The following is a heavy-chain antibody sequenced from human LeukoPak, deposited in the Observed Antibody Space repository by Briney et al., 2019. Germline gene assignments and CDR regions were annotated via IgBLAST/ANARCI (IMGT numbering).Heavy chain of an antibody. V-gene: IGHV1-2*06. CDR2: INPNSGGT. Sequence: ASVKVSCKASGYTFTGYHMHWVRQAPGQGLGWMGRINPNSGGTTYAQKFQGRVTMTRDTSTSTVYMELSSLRSEDTAVYYCARGCSGGSCYRLFDYWGQGTLVTVSS. CDR3: ARGCSGGSCYRLFDY. J-gene: IGHJ4*02. CDR1: GYTFTGYH. D-gene: IGHD2-15*01.